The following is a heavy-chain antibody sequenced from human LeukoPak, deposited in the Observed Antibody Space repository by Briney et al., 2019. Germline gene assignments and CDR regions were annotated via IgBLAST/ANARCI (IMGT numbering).Heavy chain of an antibody. CDR2: ISSSSSTI. V-gene: IGHV3-48*01. Sequence: GGSLRLSCAASGSTFSSYSMNWVRQAPGKGLEWVSYISSSSSTIYYADSVKGRFTISRDNAKNSLYLQMNSLRAEDMAIYYCAKGVSGAGWHRNFDRWGQETLVTVSS. D-gene: IGHD6-19*01. CDR1: GSTFSSYS. CDR3: AKGVSGAGWHRNFDR. J-gene: IGHJ5*02.